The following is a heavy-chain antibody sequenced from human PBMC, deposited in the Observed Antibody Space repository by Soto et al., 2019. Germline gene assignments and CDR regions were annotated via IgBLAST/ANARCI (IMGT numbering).Heavy chain of an antibody. CDR3: AKDEGSIAAAD. V-gene: IGHV3-9*01. J-gene: IGHJ4*02. CDR2: ISWNSGSI. CDR1: VFTFDDYA. D-gene: IGHD6-13*01. Sequence: PWGSLRVACVPSVFTFDDYAMHWVGQAPGKGLEWVSGISWNSGSIGYADSVKGRFTISRDNAKNSLYLQMNSLRAEDTALYYCAKDEGSIAAADWGQGTMFTVSS.